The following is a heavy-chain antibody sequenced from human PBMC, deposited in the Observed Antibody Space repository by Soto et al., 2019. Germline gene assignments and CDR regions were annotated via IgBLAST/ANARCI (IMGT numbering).Heavy chain of an antibody. D-gene: IGHD6-6*01. V-gene: IGHV4-59*01. Sequence: PSETLSLTCTVPGGSISSYYWSWIRQPPGKGLEWIGYIYYSGSTNYNPSLKSRVTISGDTSKNQFSLKLSSVTAADTAVYYCAREDGGAARPGRYYYYGMDVWGQGTTVTVSS. CDR2: IYYSGST. CDR1: GGSISSYY. J-gene: IGHJ6*02. CDR3: AREDGGAARPGRYYYYGMDV.